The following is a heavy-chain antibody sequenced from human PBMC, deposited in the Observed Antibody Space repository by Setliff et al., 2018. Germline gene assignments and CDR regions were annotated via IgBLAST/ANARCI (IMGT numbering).Heavy chain of an antibody. J-gene: IGHJ4*02. V-gene: IGHV1-18*01. CDR3: ARVESMVRGKNILRHFDY. CDR1: GYTFSNYG. D-gene: IGHD3-10*01. Sequence: ASVKVSCKSSGYTFSNYGVTWVRQAPGQGLEWMGWVTIYNGNTKYAQNLQGRLTLTTDISTSTAYMELGSLTTDDTAVYYCARVESMVRGKNILRHFDYWGQGIQVTVSS. CDR2: VTIYNGNT.